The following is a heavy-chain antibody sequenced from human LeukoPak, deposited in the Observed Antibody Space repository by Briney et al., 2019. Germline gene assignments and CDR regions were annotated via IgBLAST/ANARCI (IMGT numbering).Heavy chain of an antibody. CDR1: GYTFTSYA. J-gene: IGHJ4*02. CDR2: IKACNGNT. Sequence: ASVKVSCKASGYTFTSYAMQWVRQAPGQRREGMGWIKACNGNTKYSHEFQGRVTITRVTSASTAYMELSSLRAEDTAVYYCAKDHFKVGSSPFDYWGQGTLVTVSS. CDR3: AKDHFKVGSSPFDY. D-gene: IGHD6-13*01. V-gene: IGHV1-3*03.